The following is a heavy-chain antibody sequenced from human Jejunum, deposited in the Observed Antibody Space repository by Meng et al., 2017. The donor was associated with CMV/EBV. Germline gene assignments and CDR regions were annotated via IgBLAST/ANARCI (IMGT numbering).Heavy chain of an antibody. CDR3: ARVNYDFWSDYSIFFDS. Sequence: FSSYEMTWVRQAPGKGLEWVSYISSSGSTIYYADSVTGRFTISRDNAKNSLYLQMNSLRAEDTAIYYCARVNYDFWSDYSIFFDSWGQGTLVTVSS. V-gene: IGHV3-48*03. D-gene: IGHD3-3*01. CDR1: FSSYE. J-gene: IGHJ4*02. CDR2: ISSSGSTI.